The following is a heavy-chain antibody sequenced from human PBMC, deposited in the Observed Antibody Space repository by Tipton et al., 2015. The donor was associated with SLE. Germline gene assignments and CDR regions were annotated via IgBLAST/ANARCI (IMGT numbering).Heavy chain of an antibody. Sequence: SLRLSCAASGFTFSKAWMSWVRQAPGKGLEWVGRIKAYSEGGTEEYAAPVKGRFSISRDDAQATLYLQMNSLKSDDTGVYYCTTEGGYDYWRGYYNLDYWGQGTQVTVSS. J-gene: IGHJ4*02. CDR2: IKAYSEGGTE. CDR3: TTEGGYDYWRGYYNLDY. V-gene: IGHV3-15*01. D-gene: IGHD3-3*01. CDR1: GFTFSKAW.